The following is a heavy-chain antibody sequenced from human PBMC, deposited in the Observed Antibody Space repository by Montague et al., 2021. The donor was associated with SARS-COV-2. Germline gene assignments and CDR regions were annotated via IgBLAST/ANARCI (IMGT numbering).Heavy chain of an antibody. CDR2: IYYSGST. CDR3: ARHSGRDTIFGVVIIFDAFDI. D-gene: IGHD3-3*01. J-gene: IGHJ3*02. Sequence: SETLSLTCTVSGGSISSSNYYWGWIRQPPGKGLEWIGSIYYSGSTYYTPSLKSRVTMSVDTSKNQFSLRLSSVTAADTAVYYCARHSGRDTIFGVVIIFDAFDIWGQGTMVTVSS. V-gene: IGHV4-39*01. CDR1: GGSISSSNYY.